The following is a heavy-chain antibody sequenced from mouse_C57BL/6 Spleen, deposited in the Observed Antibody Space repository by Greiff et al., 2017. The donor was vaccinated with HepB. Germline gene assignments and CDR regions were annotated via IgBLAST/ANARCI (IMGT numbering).Heavy chain of an antibody. Sequence: EVKLVESGPGLVKPSQSLSLTCSVTGYSITSGYYWNWIRQFPGNKLEWMGYISYDGSNNYNPSLKNRISITRDTSKNQFFLKLNSVTTEDTATYDCARGDYDHYYAMDYWGQGTSVTVSS. CDR2: ISYDGSN. V-gene: IGHV3-6*01. J-gene: IGHJ4*01. D-gene: IGHD1-1*01. CDR1: GYSITSGYY. CDR3: ARGDYDHYYAMDY.